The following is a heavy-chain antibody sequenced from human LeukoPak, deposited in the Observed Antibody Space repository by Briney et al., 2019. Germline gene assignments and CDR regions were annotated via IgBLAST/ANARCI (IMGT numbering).Heavy chain of an antibody. Sequence: RASVKVSCKASGYTFTSYYMHWVRQAPGQGLEWMGIINPSGGSTSYAQKFQGRVTMTRDTSTSTVYMELSSLRSEDTAVYYCARGSVPAATISSRGYFDYWGQGTLVTVSS. CDR3: ARGSVPAATISSRGYFDY. D-gene: IGHD2-2*01. V-gene: IGHV1-46*01. J-gene: IGHJ4*02. CDR2: INPSGGST. CDR1: GYTFTSYY.